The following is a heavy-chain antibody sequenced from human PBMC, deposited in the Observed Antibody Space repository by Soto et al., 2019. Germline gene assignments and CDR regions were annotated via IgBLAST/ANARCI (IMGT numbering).Heavy chain of an antibody. J-gene: IGHJ4*02. CDR1: GDSFSKYT. CDR2: IIPRFGTT. CDR3: ARGRGFSNSGRSQLGS. D-gene: IGHD3-10*01. Sequence: QVQLVQSGAEVKKPGSSVRVSCKASGDSFSKYTVNWVRQAPRQGLEWMGGIIPRFGTTNFAPTLQGRVTITADQSMNTVYMELSSMRSEDTALYYCARGRGFSNSGRSQLGSWGQGTLVTVSS. V-gene: IGHV1-69*01.